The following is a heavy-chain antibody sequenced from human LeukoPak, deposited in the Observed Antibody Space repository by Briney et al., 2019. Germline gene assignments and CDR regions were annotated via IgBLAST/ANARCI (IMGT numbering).Heavy chain of an antibody. J-gene: IGHJ4*02. CDR2: ISGSGGST. V-gene: IGHV3-23*01. Sequence: GGSLRLSCAASGFSFSSYVMSWVRQAPGKGLEWVSAISGSGGSTYYADSVKGRFTISRDNSKNTLYLQMNSLRAEDTAVYYRAKDRRGFPFDYWGQGTLVTVSS. D-gene: IGHD3-10*01. CDR3: AKDRRGFPFDY. CDR1: GFSFSSYV.